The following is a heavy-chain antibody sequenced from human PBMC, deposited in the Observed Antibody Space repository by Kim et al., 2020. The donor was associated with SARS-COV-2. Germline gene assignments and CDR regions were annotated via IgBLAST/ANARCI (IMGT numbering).Heavy chain of an antibody. J-gene: IGHJ5*02. CDR1: GSSFSGYY. CDR2: INHRGDT. V-gene: IGHV4-34*01. D-gene: IGHD3-10*01. Sequence: SETLSLTCAVSGSSFSGYYWSWIRQAPGRGPEWIWEINHRGDTKYNPAFKSRLTITVGNSKNHFFLHLRSGTAADTAAFYCWAGTRLDPYGCRYWFDP. CDR3: WAGTRLDPYGCRYWFDP.